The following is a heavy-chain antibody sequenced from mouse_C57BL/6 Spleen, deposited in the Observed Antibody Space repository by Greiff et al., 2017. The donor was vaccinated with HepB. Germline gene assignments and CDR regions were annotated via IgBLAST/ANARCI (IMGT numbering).Heavy chain of an antibody. CDR3: ARGNGYFPSFDY. CDR1: GYAFSSSW. V-gene: IGHV1-82*01. CDR2: IYPGDGDT. J-gene: IGHJ2*01. D-gene: IGHD2-3*01. Sequence: VQPQESGPELVKPGASVKISCKASGYAFSSSWMNWVKQRPGKGLEWIGRIYPGDGDTNYNGKFKGKATLTADKSSSTAYMQLSSLTSEDSAVYFCARGNGYFPSFDYWGQGTTLTVSS.